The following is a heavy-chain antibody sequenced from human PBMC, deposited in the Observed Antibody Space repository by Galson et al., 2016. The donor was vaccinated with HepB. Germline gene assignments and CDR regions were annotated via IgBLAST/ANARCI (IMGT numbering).Heavy chain of an antibody. V-gene: IGHV3-43*01. D-gene: IGHD2-21*01. CDR1: GFTFGTYT. J-gene: IGHJ5*02. CDR3: ARDHGGWSILWRGTRWFDP. Sequence: SLRLSCAASGFTFGTYTMHWIRQAPGEGLQWVSLITGDRANAYYADSVKGRFTISRDNRKNSLYLQMNSLRDEDTAVYYCARDHGGWSILWRGTRWFDPWGQGTLVTVSS. CDR2: ITGDRANA.